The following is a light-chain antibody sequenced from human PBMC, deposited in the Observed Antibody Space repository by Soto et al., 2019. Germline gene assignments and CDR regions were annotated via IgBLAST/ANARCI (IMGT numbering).Light chain of an antibody. J-gene: IGLJ2*01. CDR2: EVS. CDR3: SSYAGSNTVA. Sequence: QSALTQPPSASGSPGQSITISCTGTSSDVGGYNFVSWYQQHPGKAPKLMIYEVSERPSGVSNRFSGSKSGSTASLTISGLQAEDEADYYCSSYAGSNTVAFGGGTKLTVL. V-gene: IGLV2-8*01. CDR1: SSDVGGYNF.